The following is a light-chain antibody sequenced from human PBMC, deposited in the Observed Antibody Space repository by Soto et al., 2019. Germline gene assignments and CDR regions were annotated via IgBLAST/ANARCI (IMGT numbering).Light chain of an antibody. V-gene: IGLV2-14*01. J-gene: IGLJ2*01. Sequence: QSSLTQPASVSGSPGQSITIACTGTSIDVGAYNYVSWYQQHPGKPPKLMIYEVSNRPSGVSNRFSGSKSGNTASLTISGLQAEDEADYYCSSYSSSITVVFGGGTKVTVL. CDR3: SSYSSSITVV. CDR2: EVS. CDR1: SIDVGAYNY.